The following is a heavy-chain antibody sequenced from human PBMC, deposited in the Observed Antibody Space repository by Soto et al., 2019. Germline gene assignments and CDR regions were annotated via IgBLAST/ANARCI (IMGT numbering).Heavy chain of an antibody. D-gene: IGHD3-22*01. V-gene: IGHV3-72*01. CDR2: IRNKANGFTT. CDR3: ARGINYYDSSGDSWFDP. Sequence: GGSLRLSCAASGFTFSDHYMEWVRQAPGKGLEWVGRIRNKANGFTTEYAASVRGRFTISRDDSKNLVYLQMNSLKTEDTAVYYCARGINYYDSSGDSWFDPWGQGTLVTVSS. J-gene: IGHJ5*02. CDR1: GFTFSDHY.